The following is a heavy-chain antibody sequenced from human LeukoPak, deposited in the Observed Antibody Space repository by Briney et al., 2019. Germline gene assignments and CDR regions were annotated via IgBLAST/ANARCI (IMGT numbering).Heavy chain of an antibody. Sequence: GGSLRLSCAASGFIFSSNWMHWVRQAPGKGLVWVARINTEGSRTSYADSVKGRFTTSRDNAKNTLYLQMSSLRAEDTAVYYCARAGGYCSSTSCYNWFDPWGQGTLVTVSS. CDR2: INTEGSRT. J-gene: IGHJ5*02. CDR1: GFIFSSNW. D-gene: IGHD2-2*01. V-gene: IGHV3-74*01. CDR3: ARAGGYCSSTSCYNWFDP.